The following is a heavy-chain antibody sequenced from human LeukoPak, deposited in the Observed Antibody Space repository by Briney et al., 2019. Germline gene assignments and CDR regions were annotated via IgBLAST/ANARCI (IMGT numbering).Heavy chain of an antibody. CDR2: ISGNGRST. CDR1: GFTFSNYA. D-gene: IGHD6-25*01. J-gene: IGHJ5*01. Sequence: GGSLRLSCAASGFTFSNYAMNWLRQAPGKGLEWVSGISGNGRSTYYTDSVKGRFTISRDNSNNTLFLQINSLSLEDTALYHCARVGASYAAALNWLDSWGQGTVITVSS. V-gene: IGHV3-23*01. CDR3: ARVGASYAAALNWLDS.